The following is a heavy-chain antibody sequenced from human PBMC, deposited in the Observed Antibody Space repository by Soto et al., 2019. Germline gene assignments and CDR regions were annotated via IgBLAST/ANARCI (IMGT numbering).Heavy chain of an antibody. CDR3: ARGYFSRPSCSHFDC. V-gene: IGHV3-30-3*01. CDR1: GFTFSSYA. Sequence: QVLLLESGGGVVQPGRSLRLSCAASGFTFSSYAVHWVRQAPGKGLEWVAVMSYDGSNKYYADSVKGRFTISSDNSKNTLYLQMNSLGTEDTAVYYCARGYFSRPSCSHFDCWGQGTLVTVSS. D-gene: IGHD2-2*01. J-gene: IGHJ4*02. CDR2: MSYDGSNK.